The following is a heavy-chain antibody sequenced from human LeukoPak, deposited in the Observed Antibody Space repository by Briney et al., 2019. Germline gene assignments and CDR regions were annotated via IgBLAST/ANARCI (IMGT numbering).Heavy chain of an antibody. CDR2: ISGSGGST. CDR1: GFSFKDYW. CDR3: AKDQRTGAYYYDSSGYYALDY. J-gene: IGHJ4*02. D-gene: IGHD3-22*01. Sequence: GGSLRLSCAASGFSFKDYWMSWVRQAPGKGLEWVSAISGSGGSTYYADSVKGRFTISRDNSKNTLYLQMNSLRAEDTAVYYCAKDQRTGAYYYDSSGYYALDYWGQGTLVTVSS. V-gene: IGHV3-23*01.